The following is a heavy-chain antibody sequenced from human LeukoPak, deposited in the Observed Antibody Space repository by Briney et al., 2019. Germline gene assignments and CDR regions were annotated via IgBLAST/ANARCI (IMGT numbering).Heavy chain of an antibody. CDR1: GDGVSSNSAA. CDR2: TYYRSKWYH. CDR3: ARVPALSSGWSRFDY. V-gene: IGHV6-1*01. D-gene: IGHD6-19*01. Sequence: SHTLSLTCAISGDGVSSNSAAWNWIRQSPSRGLEWPGRTYYRSKWYHDYAVSVKSRIPTHPDTSTNPSSLQLNSVTPEDTAVYSCARVPALSSGWSRFDYWSQGTLVTVSS. J-gene: IGHJ4*02.